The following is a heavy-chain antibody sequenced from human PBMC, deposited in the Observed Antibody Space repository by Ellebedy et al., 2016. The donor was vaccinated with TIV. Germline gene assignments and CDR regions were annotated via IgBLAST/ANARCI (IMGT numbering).Heavy chain of an antibody. Sequence: PGGSLRLSCAASGFIFRDSEMPWVRQAPGKGLEHGAAIANDGRASYYADSVQGILTISRDNSKNTLYLQMGSMRPEDMGVYYCARDVWRGYYYYMDVWGKGTTVTVSS. CDR1: GFIFRDSE. J-gene: IGHJ6*03. V-gene: IGHV3-64*02. D-gene: IGHD3-3*01. CDR2: IANDGRAS. CDR3: ARDVWRGYYYYMDV.